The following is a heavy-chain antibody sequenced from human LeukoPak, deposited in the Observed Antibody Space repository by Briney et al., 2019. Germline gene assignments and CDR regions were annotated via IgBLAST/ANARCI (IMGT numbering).Heavy chain of an antibody. V-gene: IGHV3-66*01. D-gene: IGHD1-7*01. CDR1: GFTVSSNY. CDR2: IYSGGST. CDR3: ASRITGTTYAFDI. Sequence: GGSLRLSCAASGFTVSSNYMGWVRQAPGKGLEWVSVIYSGGSTYYADSVKGRFTISRDNSMNTLYLQMNSLRAEDTAVYYCASRITGTTYAFDIWGQGTMVTVSS. J-gene: IGHJ3*02.